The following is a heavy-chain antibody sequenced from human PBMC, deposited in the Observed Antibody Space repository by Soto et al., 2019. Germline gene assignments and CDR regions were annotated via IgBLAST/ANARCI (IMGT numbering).Heavy chain of an antibody. J-gene: IGHJ4*02. CDR3: ARDSLRRIANRNYGGGFDY. CDR1: GFTFSSYS. Sequence: GGSLRLSCAASGFTFSSYSMNWVRQAPGKGLEWVSYISSSSSTIYYADSVKGRFTISRDNAKNSLYLQMNSLRDEDTAVYYCARDSLRRIANRNYGGGFDYWGQGTLVTVSS. V-gene: IGHV3-48*02. CDR2: ISSSSSTI. D-gene: IGHD1-7*01.